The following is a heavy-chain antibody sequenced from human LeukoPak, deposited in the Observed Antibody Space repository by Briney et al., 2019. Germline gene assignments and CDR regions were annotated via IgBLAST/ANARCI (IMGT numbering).Heavy chain of an antibody. V-gene: IGHV4-59*01. CDR2: IYFTGTT. CDR3: AREDPQTRVPEGLDV. D-gene: IGHD4/OR15-4a*01. Sequence: PSETLSLTCAVSGGSIGSYYWSWLRRPPWRALEWIDYIYFTGTTNYNPSLKSRVTISVDTSRNQFSLSLTSVTAADTAVYYCAREDPQTRVPEGLDVWGQGTTVTVSS. CDR1: GGSIGSYY. J-gene: IGHJ6*02.